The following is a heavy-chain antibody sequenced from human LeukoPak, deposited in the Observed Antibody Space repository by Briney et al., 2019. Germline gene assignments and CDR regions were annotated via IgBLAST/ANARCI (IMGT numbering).Heavy chain of an antibody. CDR2: IKQDGSEK. CDR1: GFTFSSYW. J-gene: IGHJ4*02. V-gene: IGHV3-7*01. D-gene: IGHD6-19*01. CDR3: ARVRSGIAVAGADY. Sequence: GGSLRLSCAASGFTFSSYWMSWVRQAPGKGLEWVANIKQDGSEKYYVDSVKGRFTISRDNAKNSLYLQMNSLRAEDTAVYYCARVRSGIAVAGADYWGQGTLVTVSS.